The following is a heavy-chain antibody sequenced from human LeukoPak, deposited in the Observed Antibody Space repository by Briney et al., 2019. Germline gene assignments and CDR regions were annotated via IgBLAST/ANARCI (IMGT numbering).Heavy chain of an antibody. V-gene: IGHV1-2*02. CDR3: ARIMIYSGKDGFDL. CDR1: GYTLTAYY. J-gene: IGHJ3*01. CDR2: INPNSGGT. D-gene: IGHD1-26*01. Sequence: ASVHVSCKASGYTLTAYYIHWVRQTPGQGLEWMGWINPNSGGTNYEQKFQGRVTMTRDTSISTVYMALSSLRSADTAVYYCARIMIYSGKDGFDLWGQGTMVTVSS.